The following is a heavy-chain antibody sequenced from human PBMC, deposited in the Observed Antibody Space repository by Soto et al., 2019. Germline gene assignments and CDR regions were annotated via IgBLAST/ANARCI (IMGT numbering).Heavy chain of an antibody. V-gene: IGHV4-59*01. Sequence: SETLSLTCTVSGGSISSYYWSWIRQPPGKGLEWIGYIHYSGSTNYNPSLKSRVTISVDTSKNHFSLKLSSVTAADTAVYYCARGVFNWNLWGQGTLVTVSS. CDR2: IHYSGST. CDR1: GGSISSYY. J-gene: IGHJ4*02. CDR3: ARGVFNWNL. D-gene: IGHD1-20*01.